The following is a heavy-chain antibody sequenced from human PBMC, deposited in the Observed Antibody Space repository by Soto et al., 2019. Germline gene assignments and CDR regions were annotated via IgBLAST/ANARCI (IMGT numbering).Heavy chain of an antibody. CDR1: GFTFSSYG. V-gene: IGHV3-33*01. J-gene: IGHJ3*02. CDR2: IWYDGSNK. CDR3: AIRGCDKSEDAFDI. Sequence: QVQLVESGGGVVQPWRYLRLSCAASGFTFSSYGMHWVRQAPGKGLEWGAVIWYDGSNKYYADSVKGRFTISRDNSKNTLYRQMNSLRAEDTAVYYCAIRGCDKSEDAFDIWGQGTMVTVSS. D-gene: IGHD2-21*02.